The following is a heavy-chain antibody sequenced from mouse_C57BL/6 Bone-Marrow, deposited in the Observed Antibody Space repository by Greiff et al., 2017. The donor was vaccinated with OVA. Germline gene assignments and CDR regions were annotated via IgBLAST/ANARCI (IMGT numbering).Heavy chain of an antibody. Sequence: EVQGVESGGDLVKPGGSLKLSCAASGFTFSSYGMSWVRQTPDKRLEWVATISSGGSYTYYPDSVKGRFPISRDNAKNTLYLQMSSLKSEDTAMDYCARHWGYYAMDYWGQGTSVTVSS. CDR1: GFTFSSYG. V-gene: IGHV5-6*01. CDR3: ARHWGYYAMDY. CDR2: ISSGGSYT. J-gene: IGHJ4*01.